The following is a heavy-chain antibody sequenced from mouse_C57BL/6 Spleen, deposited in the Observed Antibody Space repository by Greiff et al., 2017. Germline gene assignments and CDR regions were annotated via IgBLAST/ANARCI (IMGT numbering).Heavy chain of an antibody. CDR1: GYTFTGYY. D-gene: IGHD4-1*01. J-gene: IGHJ1*03. CDR2: INPCNSDT. CDR3: ARRGLGPDRYFDV. V-gene: IGHV1-42*01. Sequence: VQLQQPGPELVRPGASVKLSCKASGYTFTGYYMNWVKQSPVKSLEWIGEINPCNSDTTYNQKFKAKATLTVDKSSSTAYMQLSSLTSEDSAVYYCARRGLGPDRYFDVWGTGTTLTVSS.